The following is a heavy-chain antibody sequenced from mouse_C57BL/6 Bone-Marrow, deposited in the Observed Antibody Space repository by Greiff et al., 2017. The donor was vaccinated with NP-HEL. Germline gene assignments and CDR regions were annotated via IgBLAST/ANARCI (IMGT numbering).Heavy chain of an antibody. CDR2: IDPGDGET. V-gene: IGHV14-2*01. D-gene: IGHD1-1*02. CDR3: ASKRWWGYFDD. Sequence: EVQLQQSGAELVKPGASVKLSCTASGFNIKDYYMPWVKQRPEQGLEWIGRIDPGDGETKYAPKFQGKATIAADTTSNTAYLQLSSLTSEDTAVYYSASKRWWGYFDDWGTGTTVTVSS. CDR1: GFNIKDYY. J-gene: IGHJ1*03.